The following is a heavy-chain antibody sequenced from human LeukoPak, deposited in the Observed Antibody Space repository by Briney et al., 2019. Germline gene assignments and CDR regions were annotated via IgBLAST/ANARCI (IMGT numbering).Heavy chain of an antibody. J-gene: IGHJ4*02. CDR3: TTDFSSTSWPSPTDY. V-gene: IGHV3-15*01. Sequence: PGGSLRLSCAASGFTFSNAWMSWVRQAPGKGLEWVGRIKSKTDGGTTDYAAPVKGRFTISRDDSKNTLYLQMNSLKTEDTAVYYCTTDFSSTSWPSPTDYWGQGTLVTVSS. CDR1: GFTFSNAW. D-gene: IGHD2-2*01. CDR2: IKSKTDGGTT.